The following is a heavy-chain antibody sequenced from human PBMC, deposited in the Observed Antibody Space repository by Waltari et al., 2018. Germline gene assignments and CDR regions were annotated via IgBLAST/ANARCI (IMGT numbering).Heavy chain of an antibody. V-gene: IGHV1-3*01. Sequence: QVQLVQSGAEVKKPGASVKVSCKASGYTFTSYAMHWVRQAPGQRLEWMGWINAGNGNTKYSQKFQGRVTITRDTSASTAYMELSSLRSEDTAVYYCARAMDIVVVPVTEGWFDPWGQGTLVTVSS. CDR2: INAGNGNT. CDR3: ARAMDIVVVPVTEGWFDP. CDR1: GYTFTSYA. J-gene: IGHJ5*02. D-gene: IGHD2-2*03.